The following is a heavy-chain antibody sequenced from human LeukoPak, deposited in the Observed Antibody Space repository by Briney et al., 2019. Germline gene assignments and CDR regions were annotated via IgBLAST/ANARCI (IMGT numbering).Heavy chain of an antibody. D-gene: IGHD2-2*01. CDR2: IYPGDSDT. CDR1: GYSFTSYW. CDR3: ARQGKPYCSSTSCYFDAFDI. J-gene: IGHJ3*02. V-gene: IGHV5-51*01. Sequence: GESLKISCKGSGYSFTSYWIGWVRQMPGKGLEWMGIIYPGDSDTRYSPSFQGQVTISADKSISTACLQWSSLKASDTAMYYCARQGKPYCSSTSCYFDAFDIWGQGTMVTVSS.